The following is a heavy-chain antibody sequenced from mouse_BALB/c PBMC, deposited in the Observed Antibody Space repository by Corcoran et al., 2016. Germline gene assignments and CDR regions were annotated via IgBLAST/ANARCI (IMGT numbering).Heavy chain of an antibody. CDR2: INSYTGEP. V-gene: IGHV9-3-1*01. D-gene: IGHD1-2*01. Sequence: QIQLVQSGPELKKPGETVKISCKASGYTFTNYGMNWVKQAPGKGLKWMGWINSYTGEPTYADDFKGRFAFSLETSASTVYLQINNPKNEDTATYFCARATAHYYAMDYWGQGTSVTVSS. CDR1: GYTFTNYG. J-gene: IGHJ4*01. CDR3: ARATAHYYAMDY.